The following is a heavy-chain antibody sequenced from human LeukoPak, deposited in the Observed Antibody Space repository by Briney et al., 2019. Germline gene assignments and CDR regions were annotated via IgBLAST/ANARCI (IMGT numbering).Heavy chain of an antibody. CDR1: GGTFSSYA. CDR3: AREDRTYNWFDP. J-gene: IGHJ5*02. CDR2: IIPIFGTA. V-gene: IGHV1-69*05. D-gene: IGHD1-14*01. Sequence: SVKVSCKASGGTFSSYAISWVRQAPGQGLEGMGGIIPIFGTANYAQKFQGRVTITTDESTSTAYMELSSLRSEDTAVYYCAREDRTYNWFDPWGQGTLVTVSS.